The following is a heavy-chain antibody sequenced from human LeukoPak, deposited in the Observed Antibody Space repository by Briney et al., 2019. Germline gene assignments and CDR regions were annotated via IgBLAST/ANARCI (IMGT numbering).Heavy chain of an antibody. D-gene: IGHD2-21*01. CDR1: GGTFSSYT. J-gene: IGHJ5*02. V-gene: IGHV1-69*02. Sequence: SVKVSCKASGGTFSSYTISWVRQAPGQGLEWMGRIIPILGIANYAQKFQGRVTITADKSTSTAYMELSSLRSEDTAVYYCARGGGPYCGGDCYSYNWFDPWGQGTLVTVSS. CDR2: IIPILGIA. CDR3: ARGGGPYCGGDCYSYNWFDP.